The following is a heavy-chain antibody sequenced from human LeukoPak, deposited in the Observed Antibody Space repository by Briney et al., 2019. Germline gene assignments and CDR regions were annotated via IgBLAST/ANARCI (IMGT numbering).Heavy chain of an antibody. CDR3: AELGITMIGGV. CDR1: GFTLSSYE. J-gene: IGHJ6*04. CDR2: ISSSGSTI. D-gene: IGHD3-10*02. V-gene: IGHV3-48*03. Sequence: GGSLRLSCAASGFTLSSYEMNWVRQAPGKGLEWVSYISSSGSTIYYADSVKGRFTISRDNAKNSLYLQMNSLGAEDTAVYYCAELGITMIGGVWGKGTTVTISS.